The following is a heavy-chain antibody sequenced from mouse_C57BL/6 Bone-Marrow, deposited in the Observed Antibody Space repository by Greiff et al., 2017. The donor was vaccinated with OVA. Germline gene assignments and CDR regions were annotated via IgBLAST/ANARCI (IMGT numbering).Heavy chain of an antibody. CDR2: INPNNGGT. CDR3: AREGNYYDYDGAWFAY. V-gene: IGHV1-18*01. CDR1: GYTFTDYN. J-gene: IGHJ3*01. D-gene: IGHD2-4*01. Sequence: VHVKQSGPELVKPGASVKIPCKASGYTFTDYNMDWVKQSHGKSLEWIGDINPNNGGTNYKQKFKGKATLTVDKYISTAYMEIRSLASEDTAVYYCAREGNYYDYDGAWFAYWGQGTLVTVSA.